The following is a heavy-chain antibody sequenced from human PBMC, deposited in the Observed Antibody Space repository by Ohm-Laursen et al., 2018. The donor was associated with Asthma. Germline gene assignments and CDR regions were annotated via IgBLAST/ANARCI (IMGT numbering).Heavy chain of an antibody. CDR3: AGQNYGDYVHCGMDV. Sequence: TLSLTCTVSGGSISSGDYYWSWIRQPPGKGLEWIGYIYYSGSTYYNPSLKSRVTISVDTSKNQFSLKLSSVTAADTAVYYCAGQNYGDYVHCGMDVWGQGTTVTVSS. CDR1: GGSISSGDYY. CDR2: IYYSGST. V-gene: IGHV4-30-4*01. D-gene: IGHD4-17*01. J-gene: IGHJ6*02.